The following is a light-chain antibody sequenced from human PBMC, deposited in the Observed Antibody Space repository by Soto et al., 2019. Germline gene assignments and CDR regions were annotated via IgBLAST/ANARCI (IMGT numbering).Light chain of an antibody. CDR3: QQRNVWPPIT. Sequence: ENVLTQSPGTLSLSPGERATLSCRAGQSVSNTFLAWYQQKPGQAPRLLIYGASNRATGIPARFSGSGSGTDFTLTISRLEPEDFAVYYCQQRNVWPPITFGQGTRLEIK. CDR1: QSVSNTF. J-gene: IGKJ5*01. V-gene: IGKV3D-20*02. CDR2: GAS.